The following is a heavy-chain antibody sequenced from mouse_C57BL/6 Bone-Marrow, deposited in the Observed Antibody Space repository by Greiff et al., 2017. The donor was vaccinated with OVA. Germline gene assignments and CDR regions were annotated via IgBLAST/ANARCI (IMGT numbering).Heavy chain of an antibody. V-gene: IGHV1-81*01. CDR3: ARWCNYADY. Sequence: QVQLQQSGAELARPGASVKLSCKASGYTFTSYGISWVKQRTGQGLEWIGAIYPRSGNTYYTEKFKGKATLTADKSSSPAYMELRSLTSEDSAVYYCARWCNYADYWDRGTALTVTA. D-gene: IGHD1-1*02. CDR1: GYTFTSYG. J-gene: IGHJ2*01. CDR2: IYPRSGNT.